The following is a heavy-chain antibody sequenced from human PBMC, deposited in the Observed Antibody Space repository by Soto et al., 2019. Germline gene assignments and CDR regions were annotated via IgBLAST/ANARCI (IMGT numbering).Heavy chain of an antibody. CDR3: AKDPEGHLYYYYYMDV. V-gene: IGHV3-23*01. CDR2: ISASGGST. Sequence: GALRLSCAASGLTFSSYAVSWVRQAPGKGLEWVSAISASGGSTYYADSVKGRFTISRDNSKNTLYLQMNSLRAEDTAVYYCAKDPEGHLYYYYYMDVWGKGTTVTVSS. J-gene: IGHJ6*03. CDR1: GLTFSSYA.